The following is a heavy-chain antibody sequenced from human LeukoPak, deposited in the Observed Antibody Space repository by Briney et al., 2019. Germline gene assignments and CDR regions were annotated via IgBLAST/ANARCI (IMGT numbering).Heavy chain of an antibody. V-gene: IGHV3-7*03. CDR3: AKGYCSSTSCSHYYYYYYMDV. CDR1: GFFFSNYW. CDR2: INQDAKRK. Sequence: PGGSLTLSCTVSGFFFSNYWMSWVRQAPGKGLEWLANINQDAKRKYYVDSVKGRFTISRDNAKNSLYLQMNSLRAEDTAVYYCAKGYCSSTSCSHYYYYYYMDVWGKGTTVTVSS. D-gene: IGHD2-2*01. J-gene: IGHJ6*03.